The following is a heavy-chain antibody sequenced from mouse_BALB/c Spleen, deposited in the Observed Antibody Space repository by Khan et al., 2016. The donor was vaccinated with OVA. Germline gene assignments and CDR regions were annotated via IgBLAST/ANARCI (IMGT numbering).Heavy chain of an antibody. Sequence: LVESGPELKKPGETVQISCKASGFTFTNYGMNWVKQAPGKGLKWMGWINTYTGEPTFADDFKGRFAFSFETSASTAFLQINSLKDEDTATYFCARVGYSGTMDCWGQGTSVTVSS. J-gene: IGHJ4*01. CDR2: INTYTGEP. V-gene: IGHV9-3-1*01. D-gene: IGHD2-14*01. CDR1: GFTFTNYG. CDR3: ARVGYSGTMDC.